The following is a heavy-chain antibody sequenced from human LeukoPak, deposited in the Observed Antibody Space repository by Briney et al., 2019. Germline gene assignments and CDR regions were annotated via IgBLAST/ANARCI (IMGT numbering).Heavy chain of an antibody. V-gene: IGHV5-51*01. CDR1: GYSFTSYW. CDR3: GRRRGSGSYYMDPYFDY. CDR2: IYPGDSDT. Sequence: GEFLKIFCKGSGYSFTSYWIGWVRPMPGKGLEWMGIIYPGDSDTRYSTSFQGQVTISADKSISTVYLQWSSLKDSDTAMYYCGRRRGSGSYYMDPYFDYWGQGTLVTVSS. J-gene: IGHJ4*02. D-gene: IGHD3-10*01.